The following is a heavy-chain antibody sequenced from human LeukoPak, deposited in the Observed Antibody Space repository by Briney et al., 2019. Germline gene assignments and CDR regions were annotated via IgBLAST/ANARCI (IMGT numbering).Heavy chain of an antibody. CDR3: ARVAKYYYGSETYYFFEH. V-gene: IGHV3-30*04. J-gene: IGHJ4*02. D-gene: IGHD3-10*01. CDR2: ISYDGSNE. CDR1: GFTFSSYV. Sequence: GRSLRLSCAASGFTFSSYVMHWVRQAPGKGLEWVAIISYDGSNEYYADSVKGRFTISRDNSKNTLYLQMNSLRAADTAVYYCARVAKYYYGSETYYFFEHWGQGTPVTASS.